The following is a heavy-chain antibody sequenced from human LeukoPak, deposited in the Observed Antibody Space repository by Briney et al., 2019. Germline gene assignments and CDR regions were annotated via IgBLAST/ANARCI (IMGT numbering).Heavy chain of an antibody. CDR1: GFTFSSYA. Sequence: PGGSLRLSCAASGFTFSSYAMSWVRQAPGKGLEWVSAISATASNTYYADSVKGRFTISRDNSKNTLYLQMNSLRAEDTAVYYCAKDQRGWSPGQYWGQGTLVTVSS. CDR3: AKDQRGWSPGQY. V-gene: IGHV3-23*01. D-gene: IGHD6-19*01. J-gene: IGHJ4*02. CDR2: ISATASNT.